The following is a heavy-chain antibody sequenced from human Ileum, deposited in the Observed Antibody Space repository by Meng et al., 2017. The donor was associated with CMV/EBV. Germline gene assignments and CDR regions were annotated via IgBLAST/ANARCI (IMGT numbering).Heavy chain of an antibody. D-gene: IGHD1-26*01. V-gene: IGHV4-39*01. CDR2: IYYSGNT. Sequence: SETLSLTCTVSGGSISSTSYYWGWIRQPPGKGLEWVGSIYYSGNTYHNPSLRSRVTTSVDTSKSQFSLKLSSVTAADTAVYYCTRQILSGNYYSFIGAFDIWSQGTLVTVSS. CDR3: TRQILSGNYYSFIGAFDI. CDR1: GGSISSTSYY. J-gene: IGHJ3*02.